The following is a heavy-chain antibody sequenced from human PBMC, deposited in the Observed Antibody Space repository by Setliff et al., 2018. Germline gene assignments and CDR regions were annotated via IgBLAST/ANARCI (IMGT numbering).Heavy chain of an antibody. Sequence: RASVKVSCKASGYTFTNNYIHWVRQAPGQGLEWLGLINPSGGYTNYAQKFQDRITLTRDTPTNTLYVELGSLRSEDTAVYFCARAHCIGGYCYYGYFQYWGQGTLVTVSS. V-gene: IGHV1-46*01. CDR3: ARAHCIGGYCYYGYFQY. CDR1: GYTFTNNY. D-gene: IGHD2-21*02. J-gene: IGHJ1*01. CDR2: INPSGGYT.